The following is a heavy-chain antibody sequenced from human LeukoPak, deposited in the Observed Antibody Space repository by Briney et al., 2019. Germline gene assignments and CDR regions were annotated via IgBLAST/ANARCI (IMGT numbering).Heavy chain of an antibody. J-gene: IGHJ4*01. D-gene: IGHD2-2*01. V-gene: IGHV1-8*01. CDR3: AARYCSSTSCETGLWY. Sequence: GASVKVSCKASGYTFTSYDINWVRQATGQGLEWMGWMNPNSGNTGYAQKFQGRVTMTRNTSISTAYMELSSLRSEDTAVYYCAARYCSSTSCETGLWYWGHITLVT. CDR1: GYTFTSYD. CDR2: MNPNSGNT.